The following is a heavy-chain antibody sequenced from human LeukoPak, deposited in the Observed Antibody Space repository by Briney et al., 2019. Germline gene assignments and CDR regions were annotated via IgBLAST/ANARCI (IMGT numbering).Heavy chain of an antibody. J-gene: IGHJ3*02. D-gene: IGHD7-27*01. CDR3: ARDPNWGWAFDI. Sequence: PSETLSLTCTVSGGSINSYYWSWIRQPPGKGLEWIGYIYYSGSTNYNPSLKSRVTISVDTSKNQFSLKLSSVTAADTAVYYCARDPNWGWAFDIWGQGTMDTVSS. CDR2: IYYSGST. V-gene: IGHV4-59*01. CDR1: GGSINSYY.